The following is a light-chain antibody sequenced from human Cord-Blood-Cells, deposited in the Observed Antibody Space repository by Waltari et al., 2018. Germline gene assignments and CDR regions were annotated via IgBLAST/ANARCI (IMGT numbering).Light chain of an antibody. V-gene: IGLV2-14*03. CDR1: SSDVGGYNY. J-gene: IGLJ3*02. CDR3: SSYTSSSTWV. Sequence: QSALTQPASVSGSPGQSITISCTGTSSDVGGYNYFPWYQQHPGKAPKLMIYDVSKRPSGVSNRFSGSKSGNTASLTISGLQAEDEAEYYCSSYTSSSTWVFGGGTKLTVL. CDR2: DVS.